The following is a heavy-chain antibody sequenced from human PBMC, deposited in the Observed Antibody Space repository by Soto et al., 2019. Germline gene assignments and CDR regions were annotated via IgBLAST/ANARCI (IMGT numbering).Heavy chain of an antibody. J-gene: IGHJ4*02. D-gene: IGHD3-10*01. CDR2: INHSGST. V-gene: IGHV4-34*01. CDR3: ARGPPVLLWFGESGVHILGY. CDR1: GGSFSGYY. Sequence: QVQLQQWGAGLLKPSETLSLTCAVYGGSFSGYYWSWIRQPPGKGLEWIGEINHSGSTNYNPSLKGRVTISVDTSKNQFSLKLSSVTAADTAVYYCARGPPVLLWFGESGVHILGYWGQGTLVTVSS.